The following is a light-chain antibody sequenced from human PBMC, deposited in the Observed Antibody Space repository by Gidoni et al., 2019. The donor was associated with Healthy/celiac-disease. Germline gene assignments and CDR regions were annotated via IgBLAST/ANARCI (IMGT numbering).Light chain of an antibody. Sequence: DIQMTHSPSTLSASVVDRVTITCRASQSTSSWLAWYQQKPGKAPTLLIYKASSLESGVPSRFSGSGSGTEFTLTISSLQPDDFATYYCQQYNSLWTFGQGTKVEIK. CDR2: KAS. CDR1: QSTSSW. V-gene: IGKV1-5*03. J-gene: IGKJ1*01. CDR3: QQYNSLWT.